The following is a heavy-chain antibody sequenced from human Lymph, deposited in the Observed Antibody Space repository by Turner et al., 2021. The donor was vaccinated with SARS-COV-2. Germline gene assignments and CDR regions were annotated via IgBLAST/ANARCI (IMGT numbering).Heavy chain of an antibody. CDR3: ARLVRRDEYYCDY. V-gene: IGHV4-39*01. J-gene: IGHJ4*02. D-gene: IGHD3-10*01. CDR2: TVYSGSN. Sequence: LQESGPRVLEPSDALSLTCTASGGAISSSRHYCCWIRQPPGRGLGLIGHTVYSGSNYYNPALKGRVSISVDTSKNQYTLKLHTETAADTAVYYCARLVRRDEYYCDYWGQGTLVTVSS. CDR1: GGAISSSRHY.